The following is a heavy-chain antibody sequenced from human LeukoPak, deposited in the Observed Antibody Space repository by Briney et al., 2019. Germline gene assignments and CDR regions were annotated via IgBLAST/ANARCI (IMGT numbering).Heavy chain of an antibody. CDR2: ISPDGTST. V-gene: IGHV3-74*01. Sequence: GGSLRLSCAASGFTFSSNWIHWVRQVPGKGLVWVSRISPDGTSTTYADSVKGRFTISRDNAKNTLYLQMNTLRAEDTAVYYCARLVDTSMARFDYWGQGTPVTVSS. CDR1: GFTFSSNW. J-gene: IGHJ4*02. D-gene: IGHD5-18*01. CDR3: ARLVDTSMARFDY.